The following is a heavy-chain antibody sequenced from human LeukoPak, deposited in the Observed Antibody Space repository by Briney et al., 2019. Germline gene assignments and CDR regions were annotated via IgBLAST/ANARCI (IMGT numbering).Heavy chain of an antibody. Sequence: KTSETLSLTCAVYGGSFSGYYWSWIRQPPGKGLEWIGYIYYSGSTNYNPSLKSRVTISVDTSKNQFSLKLSSVTAADTAVYYCARENSSGWYFDYWGQGTLVTVSS. J-gene: IGHJ4*02. D-gene: IGHD6-19*01. CDR3: ARENSSGWYFDY. CDR1: GGSFSGYY. CDR2: IYYSGST. V-gene: IGHV4-59*01.